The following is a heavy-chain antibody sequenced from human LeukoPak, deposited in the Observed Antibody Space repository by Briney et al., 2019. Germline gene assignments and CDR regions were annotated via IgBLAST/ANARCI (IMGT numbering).Heavy chain of an antibody. CDR1: GFTFSSYD. Sequence: QSGGSLRLSCAASGFTFSSYDMHWVRQTPGKGLEWVSFIRFDGSNKYYGDSVKGRFTISRDNSKNTLDLQMNSLRADDTAVYYYVKDHGVPAAFVPGYWGQGTLVTVSS. D-gene: IGHD2-2*01. CDR3: VKDHGVPAAFVPGY. CDR2: IRFDGSNK. J-gene: IGHJ4*02. V-gene: IGHV3-30*02.